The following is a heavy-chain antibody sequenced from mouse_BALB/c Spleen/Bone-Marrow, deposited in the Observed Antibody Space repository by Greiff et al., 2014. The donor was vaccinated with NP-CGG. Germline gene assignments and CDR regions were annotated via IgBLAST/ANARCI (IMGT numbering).Heavy chain of an antibody. D-gene: IGHD2-2*01. CDR1: GFTFTDYY. CDR2: IGNKANGYTT. J-gene: IGHJ2*01. Sequence: EVQLQESGGGLVQPGGSLRLSCATSGFTFTDYYMSWVRQPPGKALEWLGFIGNKANGYTTEYSASVKGRFTISRDNSQSILYLQMNTLRAEDSATYYCARYGYDYFDYWGQGTTLTVSS. CDR3: ARYGYDYFDY. V-gene: IGHV7-3*02.